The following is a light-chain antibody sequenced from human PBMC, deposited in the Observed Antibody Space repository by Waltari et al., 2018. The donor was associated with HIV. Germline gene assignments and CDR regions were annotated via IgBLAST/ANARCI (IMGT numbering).Light chain of an antibody. J-gene: IGKJ1*01. CDR3: QQYNNWPRT. Sequence: VMTQSPATVSVSPGEGATLSCRASQRIYTNLVWYQKKPGQAPRLLIYDASTRATGIPARFSGSGSGTEFTLTISSLQSEDSAIYYCQQYNNWPRTFGQGTKVEIK. CDR1: QRIYTN. V-gene: IGKV3-15*01. CDR2: DAS.